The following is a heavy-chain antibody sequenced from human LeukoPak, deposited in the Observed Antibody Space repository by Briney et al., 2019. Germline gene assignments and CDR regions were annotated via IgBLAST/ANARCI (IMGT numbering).Heavy chain of an antibody. V-gene: IGHV1-69*05. CDR3: ARDEGSDDAFDI. CDR1: GGTFRSCA. Sequence: SVKVSCKASGGTFRSCAINRVRQAPGQGLEWMGRIIPIFGTANYAQKFQGRVTITTDESTSTAYMELSSLRSEDTAVYYCARDEGSDDAFDIWGQGTMVTVSS. J-gene: IGHJ3*02. CDR2: IIPIFGTA.